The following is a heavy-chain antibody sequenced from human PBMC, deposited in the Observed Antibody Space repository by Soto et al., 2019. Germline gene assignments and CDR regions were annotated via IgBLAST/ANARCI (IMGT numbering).Heavy chain of an antibody. D-gene: IGHD5-18*01. Sequence: PSETLSLTCSVSGDSISSSSYYWGWIRQPPGKGLEWIGTIYYSGTTSYNPSLNSRVTISLDTSKNQFSLNLRSVTAADTAVYYCAGMHTVLVPLDPWGQGTLVTVSS. CDR1: GDSISSSSYY. CDR2: IYYSGTT. J-gene: IGHJ5*02. V-gene: IGHV4-39*01. CDR3: AGMHTVLVPLDP.